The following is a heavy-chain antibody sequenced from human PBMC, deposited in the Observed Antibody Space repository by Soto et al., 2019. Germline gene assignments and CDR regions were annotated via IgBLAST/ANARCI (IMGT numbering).Heavy chain of an antibody. CDR2: IYYSGST. V-gene: IGHV4-39*01. D-gene: IGHD6-13*01. CDR3: GGSSSWYYFDS. Sequence: PSETLSLTCTVSAGSISSGTYYWGWIRQPPGKGLEWIGTIYYSGSTYYNPSLKSRVTISVDTSRDQFSLKLSSVTAADTAVYYCGGSSSWYYFDSWGQGTLVTVSS. CDR1: AGSISSGTYY. J-gene: IGHJ4*02.